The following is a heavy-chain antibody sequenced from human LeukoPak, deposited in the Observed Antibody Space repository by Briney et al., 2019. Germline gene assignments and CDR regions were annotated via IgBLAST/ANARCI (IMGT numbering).Heavy chain of an antibody. D-gene: IGHD5-12*01. Sequence: PSETLSLTCTVSGGSISSYYWSWIRQPPGKGLEWIGYIYYSGSTNYNPSLKSRVTISVDTSKNQFSLKLSSVTAADTAVYYCARAQGDIVATRPFDYWGQGTLVTVSS. J-gene: IGHJ4*02. CDR3: ARAQGDIVATRPFDY. V-gene: IGHV4-59*01. CDR2: IYYSGST. CDR1: GGSISSYY.